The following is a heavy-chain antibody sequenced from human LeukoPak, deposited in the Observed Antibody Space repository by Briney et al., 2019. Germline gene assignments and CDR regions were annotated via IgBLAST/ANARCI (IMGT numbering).Heavy chain of an antibody. CDR2: IYPGDSDT. V-gene: IGHV5-51*01. D-gene: IGHD3-10*01. CDR3: ARVTMVRGVTDAFDI. J-gene: IGHJ3*02. Sequence: GESLKISCKGSGYSFTSYWIGWVRQMPGKGLEWMGIIYPGDSDTRYSPSFQGQVTISADKSISTAYLQWSSLKASDTAMYYCARVTMVRGVTDAFDIWGQGTMVTVSS. CDR1: GYSFTSYW.